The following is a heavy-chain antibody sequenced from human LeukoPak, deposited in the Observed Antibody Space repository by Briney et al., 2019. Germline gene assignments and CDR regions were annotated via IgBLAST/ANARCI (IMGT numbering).Heavy chain of an antibody. CDR3: ARSPDYGDYSAAFDI. CDR2: IYYSGST. D-gene: IGHD4-17*01. CDR1: GGSFSGYY. Sequence: SETLSLTCAVYGGSFSGYYWSWIRQHPGKGLGWIGSIYYSGSTYYDPSLRSRVAISVDTSKNQFSLILSSVTAADTAVYYCARSPDYGDYSAAFDIWGQGTMVTVSS. V-gene: IGHV4-31*11. J-gene: IGHJ3*02.